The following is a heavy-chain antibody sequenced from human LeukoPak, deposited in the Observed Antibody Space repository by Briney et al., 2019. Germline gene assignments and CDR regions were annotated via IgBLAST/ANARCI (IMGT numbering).Heavy chain of an antibody. CDR1: GFTFGSFE. J-gene: IGHJ4*02. CDR2: ITSSGSVI. D-gene: IGHD1-26*01. CDR3: ARGYWANF. V-gene: IGHV3-48*03. Sequence: PGGSLRLSCAASGFTFGSFEMNWVRQAPGKGLEWVSTITSSGSVIYYADSVKGRFTISRDNAKNSLYLQMNGLRAEDTAVYYCARGYWANFWGQGTLVTVSS.